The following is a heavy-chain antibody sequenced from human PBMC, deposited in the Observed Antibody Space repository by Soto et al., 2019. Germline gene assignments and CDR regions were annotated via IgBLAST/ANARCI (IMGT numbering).Heavy chain of an antibody. D-gene: IGHD3-10*01. CDR1: GFTFSSYW. J-gene: IGHJ4*02. CDR2: IKQDGSEK. Sequence: GGSLRLSCAASGFTFSSYWMGWVRQAPGKGLEWVANIKQDGSEKYYVDSVKGRFTISRDNAKNSLYLQMNSLRAEDTAVYYCARVGYYMNGNYYFDYWGQGTLVTVSS. V-gene: IGHV3-7*01. CDR3: ARVGYYMNGNYYFDY.